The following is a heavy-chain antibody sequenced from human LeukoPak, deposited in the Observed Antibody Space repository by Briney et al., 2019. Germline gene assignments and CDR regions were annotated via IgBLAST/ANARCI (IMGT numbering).Heavy chain of an antibody. J-gene: IGHJ5*02. CDR2: ISSSGSTI. CDR1: GFTFSDYY. CDR3: ARGLWDNWFDP. Sequence: SGGYLRRSCAASGFTFSDYYMSWIRQAQGKGLEWVSYISSSGSTIYYADSVKGRFTISRDNAKTSLYLQMSSLRAEDTAVYYCARGLWDNWFDPWGQGTLVTVSS. D-gene: IGHD7-27*01. V-gene: IGHV3-11*01.